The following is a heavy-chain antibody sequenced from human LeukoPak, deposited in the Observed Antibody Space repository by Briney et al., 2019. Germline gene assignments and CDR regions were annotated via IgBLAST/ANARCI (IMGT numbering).Heavy chain of an antibody. V-gene: IGHV4-59*01. CDR1: GGSISTYY. Sequence: SETLSLTCTVSGGSISTYYWSWIRQPPGKGLEWIGYIYNSGSTNYNLSLKSRVTISIHTSKNQFSLKLSSVTAADTAVYYCARLYSSSLGRVFDYWGQGTLVTVSS. CDR2: IYNSGST. J-gene: IGHJ4*02. CDR3: ARLYSSSLGRVFDY. D-gene: IGHD6-13*01.